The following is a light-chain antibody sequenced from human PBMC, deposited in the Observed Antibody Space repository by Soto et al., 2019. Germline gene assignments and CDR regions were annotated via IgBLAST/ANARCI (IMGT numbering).Light chain of an antibody. V-gene: IGKV3-11*01. CDR1: QSVSSN. Sequence: EIVLTQSPATLSLSPGERATLSCRASQSVSSNLAWYQQKPGQAPRLLIYDASNWATGIPARFSGSGSGTDFTLTISSLEPEDFAFYYCQQRSNWPITFGQGTRLEIK. CDR3: QQRSNWPIT. J-gene: IGKJ5*01. CDR2: DAS.